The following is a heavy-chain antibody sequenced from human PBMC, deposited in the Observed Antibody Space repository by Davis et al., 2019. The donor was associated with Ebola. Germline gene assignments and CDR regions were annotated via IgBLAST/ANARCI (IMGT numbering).Heavy chain of an antibody. CDR1: GFTFSSYA. J-gene: IGHJ5*02. D-gene: IGHD4-17*01. CDR3: ARDIATVTTGLRWFDP. CDR2: ISYDGSNK. V-gene: IGHV3-30-3*01. Sequence: GESLKISCAASGFTFSSYAMHWVRQAPGKGLEWVAVISYDGSNKYYADFVKGRFTISRDNSKNTLYLQMNSLRAEDTAVYYCARDIATVTTGLRWFDPWGQGTLVTVSS.